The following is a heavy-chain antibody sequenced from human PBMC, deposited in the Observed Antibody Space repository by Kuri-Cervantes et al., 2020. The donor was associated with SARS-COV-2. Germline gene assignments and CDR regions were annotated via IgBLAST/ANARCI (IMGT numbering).Heavy chain of an antibody. CDR1: GFNFSRTD. V-gene: IGHV3-30*18. D-gene: IGHD2-21*01. J-gene: IGHJ4*02. Sequence: GESLKISCAASGFNFSRTDMHWVRQAPGKGLEWVAVISHDGENKKCIASGKGRFTISRDNSQNTLYLQMKSLRSEDTAMYYCAKDRVGVQDFWGQGALVTVSS. CDR2: ISHDGENK. CDR3: AKDRVGVQDF.